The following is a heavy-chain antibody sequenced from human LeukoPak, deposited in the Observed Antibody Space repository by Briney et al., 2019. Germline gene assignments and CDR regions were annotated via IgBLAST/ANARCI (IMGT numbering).Heavy chain of an antibody. CDR1: GGSISSYY. D-gene: IGHD3-22*01. Sequence: SETLSITCTVSGGSISSYYWSWIRQPAGKGLEWIGRIYTSGSTNYNPSLKSRVTISVDTSKNQFSLKLSSVTAADTAVYYCALYYYDSSGYSPFDYWGQGTLVTVSS. CDR3: ALYYYDSSGYSPFDY. V-gene: IGHV4-4*07. CDR2: IYTSGST. J-gene: IGHJ4*02.